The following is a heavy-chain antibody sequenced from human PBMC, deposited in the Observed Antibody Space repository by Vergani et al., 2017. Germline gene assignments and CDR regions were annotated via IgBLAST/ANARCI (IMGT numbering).Heavy chain of an antibody. CDR1: GGTFSSYA. CDR2: SIPIFGTA. V-gene: IGHV1-69*01. J-gene: IGHJ6*03. CDR3: ARGAQLVYYYYMDV. D-gene: IGHD6-6*01. Sequence: QVQLVQSGAEVKKPGSSVKVSCKASGGTFSSYAISWVRQAPGQGLEWMGGSIPIFGTANYAQKFQGRVTITADESTSTAYMELSSLRSEDTSVYYCARGAQLVYYYYMDVWGKGTTVTVSS.